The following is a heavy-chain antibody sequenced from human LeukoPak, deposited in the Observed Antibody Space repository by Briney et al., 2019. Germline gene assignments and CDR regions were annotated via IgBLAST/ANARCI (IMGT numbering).Heavy chain of an antibody. J-gene: IGHJ4*02. CDR3: ARALKKSMAYYFDY. Sequence: ASVKVSCKASGGTFSSYAISWVRQAPGQGLEWMGWISAYNGNTNYAQKLQGRVTMTTDTSTSTAYMELRSLRSDDTAVYYCARALKKSMAYYFDYWGQGTLVTVSS. CDR2: ISAYNGNT. CDR1: GGTFSSYA. V-gene: IGHV1-18*01. D-gene: IGHD6-6*01.